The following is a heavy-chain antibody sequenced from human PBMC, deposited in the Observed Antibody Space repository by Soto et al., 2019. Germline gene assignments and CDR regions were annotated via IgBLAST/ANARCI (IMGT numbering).Heavy chain of an antibody. D-gene: IGHD1-26*01. CDR1: GFTFTSSA. CDR2: IVVGSGNT. CDR3: AAFRPRISIVGATYDAFDI. Sequence: GASVKVSCKASGFTFTSSAVQWVRQARGQRLEWIGWIVVGSGNTNYAQKFQERVTITRDMSTSTAYMELSSLRSEDTAVYYCAAFRPRISIVGATYDAFDIWGQGTMVTVSS. V-gene: IGHV1-58*01. J-gene: IGHJ3*02.